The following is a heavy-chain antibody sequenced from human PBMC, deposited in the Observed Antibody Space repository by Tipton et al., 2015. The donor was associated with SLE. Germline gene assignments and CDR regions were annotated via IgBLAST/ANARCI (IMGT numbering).Heavy chain of an antibody. Sequence: TLSLTCTVSGFSISSGGYYWSWVRQSPGKGLEWVGFMYFSGSTHFNPSLKSRGTISLDTSKNEFSLRLSAVTAADTAVYYCARGRQGSLNWFDPWGQGILVTVSS. J-gene: IGHJ5*02. CDR2: MYFSGST. CDR3: ARGRQGSLNWFDP. V-gene: IGHV4-31*03. CDR1: GFSISSGGYY. D-gene: IGHD1-26*01.